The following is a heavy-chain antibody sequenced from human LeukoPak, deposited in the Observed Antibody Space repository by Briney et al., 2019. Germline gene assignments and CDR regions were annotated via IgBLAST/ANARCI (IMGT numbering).Heavy chain of an antibody. V-gene: IGHV1-18*01. CDR3: AQSSGWYMGIKAFDS. J-gene: IGHJ3*02. D-gene: IGHD6-19*01. Sequence: ASVNLSCKASGYTFTSYGNSRVRQPPGQGLELVGWISAYNGNTNYAQKLQGRVTMTTDTSTTTAYMELRSLRSDDTAVYYCAQSSGWYMGIKAFDSWGQGTMVTVSS. CDR2: ISAYNGNT. CDR1: GYTFTSYG.